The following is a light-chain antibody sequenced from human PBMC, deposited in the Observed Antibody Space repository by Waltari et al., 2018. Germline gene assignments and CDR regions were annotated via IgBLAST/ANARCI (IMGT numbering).Light chain of an antibody. Sequence: QSALTQTATVSGSLGQSITISCSGASSDIGKYNLVSWYQQHPGKAPTLIVYDVDKRPSGVSNRFSGSKSGNTAFLTISGLQTADEADYYCCSYAGSAVSVFGGGTKLTVL. CDR1: SSDIGKYNL. V-gene: IGLV2-23*02. CDR2: DVD. CDR3: CSYAGSAVSV. J-gene: IGLJ3*02.